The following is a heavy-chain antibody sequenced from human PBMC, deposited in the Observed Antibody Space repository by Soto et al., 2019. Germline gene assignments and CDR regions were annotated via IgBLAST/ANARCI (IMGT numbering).Heavy chain of an antibody. CDR2: IIPIFGTA. CDR3: ARGAYDILTGYYTYYFDY. J-gene: IGHJ4*02. D-gene: IGHD3-9*01. Sequence: SMKVSCKASGFTFTSSAMRWVRQARRQRLEWMGGIIPIFGTANYAQKFQGRVTITADVSTSTAYMELSSLRSEDTAVYYCARGAYDILTGYYTYYFDYWGQGTLVTVSS. CDR1: GFTFTSSA. V-gene: IGHV1-69*13.